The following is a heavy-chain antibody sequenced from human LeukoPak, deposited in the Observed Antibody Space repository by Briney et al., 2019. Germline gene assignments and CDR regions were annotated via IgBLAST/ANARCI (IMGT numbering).Heavy chain of an antibody. V-gene: IGHV4-59*13. D-gene: IGHD6-6*01. J-gene: IGHJ6*02. CDR2: IYYSGST. CDR1: GGSMSSYY. CDR3: AREGTARYYHGMDV. Sequence: PPETLSLTCTVSGGSMSSYYWSWIRQPPGKGLEWIGYIYYSGSTNYNPSLKSRVTISADTSKNQFSLKVSSVTAADTAVYYCAREGTARYYHGMDVWGQGITVTVSS.